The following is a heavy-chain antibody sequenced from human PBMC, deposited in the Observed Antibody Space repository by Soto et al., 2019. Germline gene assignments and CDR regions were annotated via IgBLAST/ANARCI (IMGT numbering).Heavy chain of an antibody. CDR1: GFTFSSYG. V-gene: IGHV3-30*03. J-gene: IGHJ3*02. D-gene: IGHD2-15*01. CDR2: ISYDGSNK. CDR3: GIFSGPHGAFDI. Sequence: QVQLVESGGGVVQPGRSLRLSCAASGFTFSSYGMHWVRQAPGKGLEWVAVISYDGSNKYYADSVKGRFTNSRDNSKNTLYLQMNSLRAEDTAVYYCGIFSGPHGAFDIWGQGTMVTVSS.